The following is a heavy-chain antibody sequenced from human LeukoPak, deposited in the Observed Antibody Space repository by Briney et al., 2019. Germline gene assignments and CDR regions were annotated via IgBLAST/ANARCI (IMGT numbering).Heavy chain of an antibody. V-gene: IGHV3-9*03. CDR1: GFTFDDYA. J-gene: IGHJ4*02. Sequence: PWGSLRLSCAASGFTFDDYAMHWVRHAPGQGLEWVLGISWNSGSIGYADTVKGRFTIYRDNAKNSLYLQMNSLRAEDMALYYCAKDIVGGYQLGPTFDYWGQGTLVTVSS. D-gene: IGHD1-26*01. CDR2: ISWNSGSI. CDR3: AKDIVGGYQLGPTFDY.